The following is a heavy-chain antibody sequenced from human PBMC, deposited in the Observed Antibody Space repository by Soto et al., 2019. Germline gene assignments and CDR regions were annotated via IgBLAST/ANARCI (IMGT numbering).Heavy chain of an antibody. CDR1: GYTFISYG. Sequence: QVQLVQSGAEVKNPGASVKVSCKASGYTFISYGISWVRQAPGQGLEWMGWISGYNGNTDYAQDLQDRVTMTTDTSTSTAYMELRSLRSEDTAVYYCARVYWALGGYGMDVWGQGTTVTVSS. CDR2: ISGYNGNT. V-gene: IGHV1-18*01. J-gene: IGHJ6*02. D-gene: IGHD2-8*02. CDR3: ARVYWALGGYGMDV.